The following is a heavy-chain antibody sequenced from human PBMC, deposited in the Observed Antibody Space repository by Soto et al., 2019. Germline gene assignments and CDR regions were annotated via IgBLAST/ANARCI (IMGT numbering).Heavy chain of an antibody. Sequence: GASVKVSCKASGGTFSSYAISWGRQAPGQGLEWMGGIIPIFGKANYAQKFQGRVTITADESTSTAYMELSSLRSEETAVYYCARVLRFGLAITDAFDISGQGTMLTVSS. J-gene: IGHJ3*02. CDR3: ARVLRFGLAITDAFDI. D-gene: IGHD3-3*01. CDR1: GGTFSSYA. CDR2: IIPIFGKA. V-gene: IGHV1-69*13.